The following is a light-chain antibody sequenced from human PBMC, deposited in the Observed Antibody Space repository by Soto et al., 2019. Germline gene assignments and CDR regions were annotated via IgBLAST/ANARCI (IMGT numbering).Light chain of an antibody. V-gene: IGKV3D-20*02. CDR3: HQRNK. CDR2: GAS. J-gene: IGKJ1*01. Sequence: IVVTQSPCTLSLSPGERATLSCRASQSLRSNYLAWYQQKPGQAPRLLIFGASSRATGIPDRFSGSGSGTDFTLTISRLEPEDFGVYFCHQRNKFGQGTKVDIK. CDR1: QSLRSNY.